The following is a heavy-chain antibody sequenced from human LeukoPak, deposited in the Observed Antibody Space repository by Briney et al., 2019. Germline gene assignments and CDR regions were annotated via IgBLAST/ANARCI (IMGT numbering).Heavy chain of an antibody. Sequence: PGGSLRLSCAASGFTFSSYGMHWVRQAPGKGLEWVAFIRYDGSNKYYADSVKGRSNISRDNSKNTLYLQMNSLRAEDTAVYYCAKDPYLNIVVGPAAYWGQGTLVTVSS. CDR1: GFTFSSYG. J-gene: IGHJ4*02. CDR2: IRYDGSNK. D-gene: IGHD2-2*01. CDR3: AKDPYLNIVVGPAAY. V-gene: IGHV3-30*02.